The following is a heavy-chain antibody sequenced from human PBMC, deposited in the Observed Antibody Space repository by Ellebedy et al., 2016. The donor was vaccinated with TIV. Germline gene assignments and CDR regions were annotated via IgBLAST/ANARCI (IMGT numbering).Heavy chain of an antibody. CDR2: FNHVDGGT. CDR3: AREYHGGDFDY. V-gene: IGHV1-46*01. CDR1: GYTFTSYH. J-gene: IGHJ4*02. D-gene: IGHD4-23*01. Sequence: AASVKVSCKASGYTFTSYHLHWVRQSPGQGLEWMGMFNHVDGGTKLAQSFKGRVTMTGDTSTSTVYMGLSSLRPEHTAVYYCAREYHGGDFDYWGQGTLVTVSS.